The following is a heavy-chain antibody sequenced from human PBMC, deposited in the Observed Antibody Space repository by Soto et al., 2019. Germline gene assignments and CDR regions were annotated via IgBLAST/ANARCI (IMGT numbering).Heavy chain of an antibody. CDR2: MNPNSGNT. V-gene: IGHV1-8*01. Sequence: ASVKVSCKASGYTFTSYDINWVRQATGQGLEWMGWMNPNSGNTGYAQKFQGRVTMTRNTSISTAYMELSSLRSEDTAVYYCARGRGLAYCSGGSCYYYGMDVWGQGTTVTAP. J-gene: IGHJ6*02. D-gene: IGHD2-15*01. CDR3: ARGRGLAYCSGGSCYYYGMDV. CDR1: GYTFTSYD.